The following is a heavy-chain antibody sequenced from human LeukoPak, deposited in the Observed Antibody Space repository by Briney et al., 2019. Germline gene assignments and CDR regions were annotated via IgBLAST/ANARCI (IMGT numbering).Heavy chain of an antibody. Sequence: SVKVSCKASGGTFSSYAISWVRQAPGQGLEWMGGIIPIFGTANYAQKFQGRVTMTRNTSISTAYMELSSLRSEDTAVYYCAREFINYGSSLDYWGQGTLVTVSS. CDR1: GGTFSSYA. J-gene: IGHJ4*02. CDR3: AREFINYGSSLDY. CDR2: IIPIFGTA. V-gene: IGHV1-69*05. D-gene: IGHD3-10*01.